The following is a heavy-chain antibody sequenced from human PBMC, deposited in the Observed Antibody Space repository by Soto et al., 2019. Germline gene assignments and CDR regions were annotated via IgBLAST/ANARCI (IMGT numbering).Heavy chain of an antibody. D-gene: IGHD2-15*01. CDR3: ARGYCSGGSCFGNYYYGMDV. J-gene: IGHJ6*02. V-gene: IGHV5-51*01. CDR2: IYPGDSDT. Sequence: PGESLKISCKGSGYSFTSYWIGWVRQMPGKGLEWMGIIYPGDSDTRYSPSFQGQVTISADKSISTAHLQWSSLKASDTAMYYCARGYCSGGSCFGNYYYGMDVWGQGTTVTVSS. CDR1: GYSFTSYW.